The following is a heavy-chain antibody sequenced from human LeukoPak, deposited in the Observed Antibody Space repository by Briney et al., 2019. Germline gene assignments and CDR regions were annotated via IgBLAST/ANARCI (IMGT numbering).Heavy chain of an antibody. CDR3: ARDILRSDGYNYDS. J-gene: IGHJ5*01. V-gene: IGHV4-61*01. CDR1: GGSVTRGSYN. CDR2: VSDSGTT. Sequence: SETLSLTCTVSGGSVTRGSYNWNWIRQPLGKGLEYIGFVSDSGTTHYNPSLKSRVTISLDTSKNQFSLKLTSVTAADTAVYYCARDILRSDGYNYDSWGQGTLVTVSS. D-gene: IGHD5-24*01.